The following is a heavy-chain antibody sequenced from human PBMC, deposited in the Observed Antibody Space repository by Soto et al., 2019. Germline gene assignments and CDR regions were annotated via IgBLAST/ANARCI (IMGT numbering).Heavy chain of an antibody. CDR2: INPSGGST. CDR1: GYTFTSYY. CDR3: ARARTPDERLFDY. J-gene: IGHJ4*02. V-gene: IGHV1-46*03. Sequence: ASVKVSCKASGYTFTSYYIHCVRQAPGQGLEWMGIINPSGGSTIYPQKFQGRVTMTRDTSMSTVYVELSSLRSEDTAVYYCARARTPDERLFDYWGQGTLVTVSS.